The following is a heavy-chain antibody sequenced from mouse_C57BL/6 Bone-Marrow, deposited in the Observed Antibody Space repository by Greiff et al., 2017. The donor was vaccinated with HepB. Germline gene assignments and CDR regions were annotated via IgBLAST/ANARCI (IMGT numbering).Heavy chain of an antibody. V-gene: IGHV1-64*01. D-gene: IGHD2-2*01. CDR3: ARRGYGYYYAMDY. J-gene: IGHJ4*01. CDR2: IHPNSGST. CDR1: GYTFTSYW. Sequence: VQLQQPGAELVKPGASVKLSCKASGYTFTSYWMHWVKQRPGQGLEWIGMIHPNSGSTNYNEKFKSKATLTVDKSSSTAYMQLSSLTSEDSAVYYCARRGYGYYYAMDYWGQGTSVTVSS.